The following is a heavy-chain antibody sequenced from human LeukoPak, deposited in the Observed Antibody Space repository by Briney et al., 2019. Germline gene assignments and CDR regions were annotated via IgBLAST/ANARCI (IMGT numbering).Heavy chain of an antibody. CDR1: GGSFSGYY. D-gene: IGHD3-3*01. CDR3: ARAGYGDFWSGYYHDY. Sequence: PSETLSLTCAVYGGSFSGYYWSWIRQPPGKGLEWIGEINHSGSTNYNPSLKSRVTISVDTSKNQFSLKLSSVTAADTAVYYCARAGYGDFWSGYYHDYWGQGTLVTVSS. J-gene: IGHJ4*02. CDR2: INHSGST. V-gene: IGHV4-34*01.